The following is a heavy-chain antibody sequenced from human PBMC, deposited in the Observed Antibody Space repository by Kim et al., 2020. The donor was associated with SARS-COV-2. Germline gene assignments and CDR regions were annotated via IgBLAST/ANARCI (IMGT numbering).Heavy chain of an antibody. Sequence: SYNPSLTTRVAISLDTPRNQFSLRLSSVTAADTAIYYCARVTSGWYEVDFWGQGTLVPVSS. J-gene: IGHJ4*02. D-gene: IGHD6-19*01. V-gene: IGHV4-59*01. CDR3: ARVTSGWYEVDF.